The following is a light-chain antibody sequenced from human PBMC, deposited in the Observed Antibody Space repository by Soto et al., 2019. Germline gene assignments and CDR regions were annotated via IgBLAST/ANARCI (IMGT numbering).Light chain of an antibody. J-gene: IGLJ1*01. CDR1: SSDVGGYNF. CDR2: DVN. Sequence: QSALTQPASVSGSPGQSITISCTGTSSDVGGYNFVSWYQQHPGKVPKLMIFDVNRRPSGVSDRFSGSKSGNTTSLTISGLQAEDEGDYYCCSYTSSSTHVFGSGTKLTVL. V-gene: IGLV2-14*03. CDR3: CSYTSSSTHV.